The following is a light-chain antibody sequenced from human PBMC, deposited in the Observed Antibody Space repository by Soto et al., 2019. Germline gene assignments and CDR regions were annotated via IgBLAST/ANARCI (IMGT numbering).Light chain of an antibody. J-gene: IGLJ1*01. CDR2: SNN. Sequence: SALPQPPSASGTPGQRVTISCSGSSSNIGSNTVNWYQQLPGTAPKLLIYSNNQRPSGVPDRFSGSKSGTSASLAISGLQSEDEADYYCAAWDDSLNGPVFGTGTKVTVL. CDR3: AAWDDSLNGPV. V-gene: IGLV1-44*01. CDR1: SSNIGSNT.